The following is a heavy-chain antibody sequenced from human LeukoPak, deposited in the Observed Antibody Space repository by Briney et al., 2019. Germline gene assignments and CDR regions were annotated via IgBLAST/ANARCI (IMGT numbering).Heavy chain of an antibody. D-gene: IGHD2-2*01. CDR1: GFTFSDYY. CDR2: ISSSGSTI. V-gene: IGHV3-11*01. CDR3: ARDPGGYCSSTSCTPYYFDY. J-gene: IGHJ4*02. Sequence: GGSLRLSCAASGFTFSDYYMSWIRQAPGKGLEWVSYISSSGSTIYYADSVKGRFTISRDNAKNSLYLQMNSLRAEDTAVYYCARDPGGYCSSTSCTPYYFDYWGQGTLVTVSS.